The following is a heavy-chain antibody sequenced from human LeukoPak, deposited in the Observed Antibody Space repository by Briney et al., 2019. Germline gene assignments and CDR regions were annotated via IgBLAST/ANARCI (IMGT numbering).Heavy chain of an antibody. CDR1: GFTFSSYW. CDR3: AGGQLMVTN. V-gene: IGHV3-7*03. D-gene: IGHD2-21*02. Sequence: GGSLRLSCAASGFTFSSYWMSWVRQAPGKGLEWVANIKQDGSDNYYVDSVKGRFTISRDNAKNSLYLQMNSLRAEYTAVYYCAGGQLMVTNWGQGTLVTVSS. J-gene: IGHJ4*02. CDR2: IKQDGSDN.